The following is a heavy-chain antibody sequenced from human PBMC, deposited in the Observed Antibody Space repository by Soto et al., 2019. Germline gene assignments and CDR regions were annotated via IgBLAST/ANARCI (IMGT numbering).Heavy chain of an antibody. CDR1: GFTVSSKY. CDR3: AREALMDV. CDR2: IWSAGLI. J-gene: IGHJ6*02. Sequence: DVQLVETGGELIQPGGSLRLSCAASGFTVSSKYMSWVRQAPGKGLEWISVIWSAGLIYYADSVRGRFTISRDISKNILYLEMTSLRADDTAVYYCAREALMDVWGQGTTVTVSS. V-gene: IGHV3-53*02.